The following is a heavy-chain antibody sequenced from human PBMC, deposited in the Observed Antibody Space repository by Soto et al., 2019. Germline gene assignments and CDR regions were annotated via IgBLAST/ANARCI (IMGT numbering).Heavy chain of an antibody. D-gene: IGHD2-2*01. J-gene: IGHJ3*02. V-gene: IGHV1-8*01. CDR1: GYTLTRFY. Sequence: GASMEVSLQAFGYTLTRFYFNWVRKATGQGFEYLGWMNPNSGNTGYVKKFQGRVTMTRDTSMSTAYMELSSLRSEDTAVYYCARDRRRVVLVPAAIWVDDAFDIWG. CDR3: ARDRRRVVLVPAAIWVDDAFDI. CDR2: MNPNSGNT.